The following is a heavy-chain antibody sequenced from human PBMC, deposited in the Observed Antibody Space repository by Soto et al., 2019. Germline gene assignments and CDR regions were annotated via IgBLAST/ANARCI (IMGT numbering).Heavy chain of an antibody. CDR3: AKGRGGSGSLTPRVDF. Sequence: ELQLLESGGGLVQPGGSLRLSCAASGFTFNNDAMTWVRQAPGKGLEWVSAISGGGDTTSYADSVKGRFTVSRDGSKNTLYLQMSSPRAEDTALYYCAKGRGGSGSLTPRVDFWGQGTLVTVSS. CDR2: ISGGGDTT. J-gene: IGHJ4*02. D-gene: IGHD3-10*01. V-gene: IGHV3-23*01. CDR1: GFTFNNDA.